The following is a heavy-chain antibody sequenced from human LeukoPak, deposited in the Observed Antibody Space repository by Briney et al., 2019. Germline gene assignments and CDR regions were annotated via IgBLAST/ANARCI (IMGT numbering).Heavy chain of an antibody. CDR2: INPNSGDT. D-gene: IGHD6-19*01. CDR1: GYTFIDYS. J-gene: IGHJ4*02. Sequence: ASVKVSCKASGYTFIDYSIHWVRQAPGQGLEWMGRINPNSGDTNYAQKFQGRVTMTRDTSISTAYMELSGLRSDDTAVYYCARDKEQWLVTNYWGQGTLVTVSS. V-gene: IGHV1-2*06. CDR3: ARDKEQWLVTNY.